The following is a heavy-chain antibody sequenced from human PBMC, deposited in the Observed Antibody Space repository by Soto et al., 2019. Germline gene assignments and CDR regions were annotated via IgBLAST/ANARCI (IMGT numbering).Heavy chain of an antibody. CDR2: IYTSGST. J-gene: IGHJ4*02. Sequence: SETLSLTCTVSGGSISSCYWSWSRQPAGKGLEWIGRIYTSGSTNYNPSLKSRVTMSVDTSKNQFSLKVISVTAADTAVYYCARETGGYSSRWPDYWGQGTLATVSS. V-gene: IGHV4-4*07. CDR3: ARETGGYSSRWPDY. CDR1: GGSISSCY. D-gene: IGHD6-13*01.